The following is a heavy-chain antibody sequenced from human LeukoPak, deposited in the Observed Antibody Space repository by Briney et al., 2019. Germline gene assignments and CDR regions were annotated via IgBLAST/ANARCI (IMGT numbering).Heavy chain of an antibody. V-gene: IGHV3-33*06. Sequence: HSGGSLRLSCAAHGFTLSSYGMHSVRQAPGKGLEWVAVIWYDGSNKYYADSVKGRFTISRDNSKNTLYLQMNSLRVDDTAVYYCVKDGGIYPAWYFDCWGQGTLVTVSS. CDR1: GFTLSSYG. CDR3: VKDGGIYPAWYFDC. J-gene: IGHJ4*02. CDR2: IWYDGSNK. D-gene: IGHD1-26*01.